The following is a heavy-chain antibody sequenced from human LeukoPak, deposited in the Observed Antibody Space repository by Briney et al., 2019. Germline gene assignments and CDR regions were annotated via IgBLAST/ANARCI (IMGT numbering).Heavy chain of an antibody. V-gene: IGHV3-30*18. CDR2: ISYDGSNE. CDR1: GFTFSSYG. CDR3: AKDGLYGSSWYSLDS. J-gene: IGHJ4*02. D-gene: IGHD6-13*01. Sequence: PGGSLRLSCAASGFTFSSYGMHCVRQAPAKGLQGVAAISYDGSNEYYVDSVKGRFTISRDNSKNTLFLQINGLRVEDTAVYYCAKDGLYGSSWYSLDSWGQGTLVTVSS.